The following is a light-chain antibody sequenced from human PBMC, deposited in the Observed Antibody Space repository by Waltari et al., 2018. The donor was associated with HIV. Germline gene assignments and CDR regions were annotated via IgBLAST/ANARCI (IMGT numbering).Light chain of an antibody. CDR3: QQYNNWPLT. Sequence: EKVMTQSPATLSVSPGERATLSCRVSQSVSNKLAWYQQKPGQAPRLLIYGASTRATDIPARFSGSGSGTEFTLTISSLQSEDFAVYYCQQYNNWPLTFGGGTKVEIK. CDR2: GAS. V-gene: IGKV3-15*01. J-gene: IGKJ4*01. CDR1: QSVSNK.